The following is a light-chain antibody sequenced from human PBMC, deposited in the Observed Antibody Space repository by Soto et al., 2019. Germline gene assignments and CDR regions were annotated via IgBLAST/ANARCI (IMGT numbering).Light chain of an antibody. CDR1: QDISNY. J-gene: IGKJ4*01. V-gene: IGKV1-33*01. CDR2: DAS. CDR3: QQYDNLPPALT. Sequence: DIQMTQSPSSLSASVGDRFTITCQASQDISNYLNWYQQKPGKAPKLLIYDASNLETGVPSRFSGSGSGTDFTFTISSLQPEDIATYYCQQYDNLPPALTFGGGTKVDIK.